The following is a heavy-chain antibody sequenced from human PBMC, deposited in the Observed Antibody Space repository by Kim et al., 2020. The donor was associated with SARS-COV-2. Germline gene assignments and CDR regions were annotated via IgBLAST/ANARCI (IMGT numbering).Heavy chain of an antibody. CDR1: GGSISSSNW. CDR2: IYHSGST. J-gene: IGHJ4*02. D-gene: IGHD2-2*01. V-gene: IGHV4-4*02. Sequence: SETLSLTCAVSGGSISSSNWWSWVRQPPGKGLEWIGEIYHSGSTNYNPSLKSRVTISVDKSKNQFSLKLSSVTAADTAVYYCASCSSTSCSHFDYWGQGTLVTVSS. CDR3: ASCSSTSCSHFDY.